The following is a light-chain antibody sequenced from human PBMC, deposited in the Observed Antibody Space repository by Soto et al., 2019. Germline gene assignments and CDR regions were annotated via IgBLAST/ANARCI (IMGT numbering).Light chain of an antibody. CDR2: EAS. Sequence: DIQMTQSPSTLSASVGDRVTITCWASQSISSWLAWYQQKPGKAPKLLIYEASYLETGVPSRFSGSGSGTEFTLTISSLQPDDFATYYCQYYNNVFGPGTKVDIK. V-gene: IGKV1-5*03. J-gene: IGKJ3*01. CDR3: QYYNNV. CDR1: QSISSW.